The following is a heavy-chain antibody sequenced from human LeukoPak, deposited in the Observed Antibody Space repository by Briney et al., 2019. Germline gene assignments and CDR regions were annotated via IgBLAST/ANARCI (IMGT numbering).Heavy chain of an antibody. Sequence: SETLSLTCTVSGDSIRTTSYWWGWIRQSPAKGLEWIGSMSYIGLPSYNPSLKSRVTISVDTSKNQFSLHLSSVTAADTAVYYCTRLPLDYSLDYWGQGTLVSVSS. CDR3: TRLPLDYSLDY. CDR1: GDSIRTTSYW. V-gene: IGHV4-39*01. J-gene: IGHJ4*02. D-gene: IGHD4-11*01. CDR2: MSYIGLP.